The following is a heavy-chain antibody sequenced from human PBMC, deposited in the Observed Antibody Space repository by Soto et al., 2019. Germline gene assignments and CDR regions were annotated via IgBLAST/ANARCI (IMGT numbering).Heavy chain of an antibody. CDR1: GFSFSSYG. D-gene: IGHD2-21*01. CDR3: AKGRGGGAVVPDY. Sequence: QVQLVESGGGVVQPGKSLRLSCAASGFSFSSYGIHWVRQAPGKGLEWVAVIWYDGSHEYYADSVKGRFSISRDNSKGTVYLQMNSLGAEGTVVYYCAKGRGGGAVVPDYWGQGTLVTVSS. CDR2: IWYDGSHE. J-gene: IGHJ4*02. V-gene: IGHV3-33*06.